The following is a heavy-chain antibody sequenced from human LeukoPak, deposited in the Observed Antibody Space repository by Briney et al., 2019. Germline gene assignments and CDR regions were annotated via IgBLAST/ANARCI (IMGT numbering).Heavy chain of an antibody. D-gene: IGHD6-13*01. J-gene: IGHJ4*02. CDR2: ISYDGSNK. Sequence: PGRSLRLSCAASGFTFSSYAMHWVRRAPGKGLEGVAVISYDGSNKYYAVSVKGRFTISRDNSKNTLYLQMNSLRAEDTAVYYCARSVQQLAYYFDYWGQGTLATVSS. V-gene: IGHV3-30-3*01. CDR1: GFTFSSYA. CDR3: ARSVQQLAYYFDY.